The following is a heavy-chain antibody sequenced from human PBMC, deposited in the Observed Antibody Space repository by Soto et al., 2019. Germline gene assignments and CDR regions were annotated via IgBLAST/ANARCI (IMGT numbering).Heavy chain of an antibody. Sequence: GGSLRLSCAASGFHFSSYAMSWVSKAPGKGLEWVSAISGSGGSTYYADSVKGRFTISRDNSKNTLYLQMNSLRAEDTAVYYCAKVGRRLESARGWYFDYWGQGTLVTVSS. D-gene: IGHD1-26*01. CDR1: GFHFSSYA. CDR3: AKVGRRLESARGWYFDY. J-gene: IGHJ4*02. CDR2: ISGSGGST. V-gene: IGHV3-23*01.